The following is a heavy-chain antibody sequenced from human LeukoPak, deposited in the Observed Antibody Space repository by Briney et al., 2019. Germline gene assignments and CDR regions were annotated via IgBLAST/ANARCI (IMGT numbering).Heavy chain of an antibody. CDR1: GFTFSSYG. CDR3: AIWATIEGAGSLGGANCFDP. J-gene: IGHJ5*02. D-gene: IGHD6-19*01. Sequence: GGSLRLSCAASGFTFSSYGMHWVRQAPGKGLEWVAVIWYDGSNKYYADSVKGRFTISRDNSKNTLYLQMNSLRAEDTAVYYCAIWATIEGAGSLGGANCFDPGDKGTLVTVSS. CDR2: IWYDGSNK. V-gene: IGHV3-33*01.